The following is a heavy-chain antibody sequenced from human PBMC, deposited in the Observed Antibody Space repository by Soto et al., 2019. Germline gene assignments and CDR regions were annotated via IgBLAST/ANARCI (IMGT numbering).Heavy chain of an antibody. CDR1: GFTFSSYE. CDR3: ARESYTRDGYNNFDY. D-gene: IGHD5-12*01. J-gene: IGHJ4*02. CDR2: ISSSGSTV. Sequence: PGGSLRLSCAASGFTFSSYEMNWVRQAPGKGLEWVSYISSSGSTVYYADSVKGRFTISRDNAKNSLYLQMNSLRAEDTAVYYCARESYTRDGYNNFDYWGQGTLVTVSS. V-gene: IGHV3-48*03.